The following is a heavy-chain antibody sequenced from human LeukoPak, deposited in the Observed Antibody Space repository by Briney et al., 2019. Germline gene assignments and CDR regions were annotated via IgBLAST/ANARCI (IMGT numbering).Heavy chain of an antibody. D-gene: IGHD6-13*01. CDR1: GFTFGSYW. CDR3: ARPTKEGSSWYWWFDP. J-gene: IGHJ5*02. Sequence: GGPRRFSCAASGFTFGSYWMHWVRKAPGKGLVWVSRINNDGSSTSYADSVKGRFTISRDNAKNTLYLQMNSLRAEDTAVYYCARPTKEGSSWYWWFDPWGQGTLVTVSS. CDR2: INNDGSST. V-gene: IGHV3-74*01.